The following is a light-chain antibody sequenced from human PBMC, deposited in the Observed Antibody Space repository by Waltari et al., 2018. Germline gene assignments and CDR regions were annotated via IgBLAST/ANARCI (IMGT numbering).Light chain of an antibody. J-gene: IGKJ2*01. Sequence: DIVLTQSPGPLSLSPGERPTLSSRATQTISNYLAWYQQKPGQAPRLLIYDASSRAIGIPDRCSGSGAATDFTLTISRLEPEDFAMYYCQQYGSSPTFGQGTKMEIK. CDR3: QQYGSSPT. CDR2: DAS. CDR1: QTISNY. V-gene: IGKV3-20*01.